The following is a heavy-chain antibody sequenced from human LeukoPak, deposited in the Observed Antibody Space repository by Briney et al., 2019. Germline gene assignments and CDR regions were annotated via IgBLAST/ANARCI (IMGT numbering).Heavy chain of an antibody. Sequence: SETLSLTCTVSGGSISDYYCSWIRQPPRKGLEWIGWIFGSGDFNYNPSLKSRLSISVDTSNNQFSLKLTSATAADTAVYYCAREKDTGSNHAKIRYDIWGQGTMVTVSS. CDR3: AREKDTGSNHAKIRYDI. J-gene: IGHJ3*02. V-gene: IGHV4-59*01. D-gene: IGHD1-26*01. CDR2: IFGSGDF. CDR1: GGSISDYY.